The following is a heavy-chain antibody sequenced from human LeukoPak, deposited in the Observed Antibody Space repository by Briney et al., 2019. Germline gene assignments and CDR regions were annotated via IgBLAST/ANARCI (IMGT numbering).Heavy chain of an antibody. J-gene: IGHJ6*02. D-gene: IGHD4-17*01. V-gene: IGHV3-30-3*01. CDR2: ISYDGSNK. CDR3: ARDPASLRSYYYYYGMDV. Sequence: PGGSLRLSCAASGFTFSSYAMHWVRQAPGKGLEWVAVISYDGSNKYYADSVKGRFTISRDNSKNTLYLQMNSLRAEDTAVYYCARDPASLRSYYYYYGMDVWGQGTTVTVSS. CDR1: GFTFSSYA.